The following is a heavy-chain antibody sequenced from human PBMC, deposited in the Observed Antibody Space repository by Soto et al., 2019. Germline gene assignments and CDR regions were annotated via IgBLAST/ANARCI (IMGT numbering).Heavy chain of an antibody. CDR2: ILSGGKT. Sequence: EVQLLESGGDLVQPGGSLRLSCSTSGFTFSNFAMAWFRQAPGRGLEWVSEILSGGKTFYADSMKGRITISRDNSRNTLYLQMNSLRVDDTALYYCAKDREPDGIWSFDSWGRGILVTVSS. J-gene: IGHJ4*02. V-gene: IGHV3-23*01. CDR1: GFTFSNFA. D-gene: IGHD2-8*01. CDR3: AKDREPDGIWSFDS.